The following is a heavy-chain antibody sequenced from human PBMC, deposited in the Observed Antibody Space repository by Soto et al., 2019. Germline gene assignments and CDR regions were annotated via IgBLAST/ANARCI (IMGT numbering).Heavy chain of an antibody. CDR3: ARHRNWKVDY. CDR2: INHSEST. D-gene: IGHD1-1*01. CDR1: GGSFSGYY. Sequence: PSETLSLTCAVYGGSFSGYYWSWIRQPPGKGLEWIGEINHSESTYYNPSLKSRVTISVDTSKNQFSLKVSSVTAADTAVYYCARHRNWKVDYWGQGTLVTVSS. J-gene: IGHJ4*02. V-gene: IGHV4-34*01.